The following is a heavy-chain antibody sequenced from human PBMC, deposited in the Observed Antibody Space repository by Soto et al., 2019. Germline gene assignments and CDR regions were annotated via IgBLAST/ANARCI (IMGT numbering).Heavy chain of an antibody. V-gene: IGHV1-69*13. CDR3: ARDPYYYDSSGYYPRYFDY. Sequence: SVKVSCKASGGTFSSYAISWVRQAPGQGLEWMGGIIPIFGTANYAQRFQGRVTITADESTSTAYMELSSLRSEDTAVYYCARDPYYYDSSGYYPRYFDYWGQGTLVTVSS. D-gene: IGHD3-22*01. CDR2: IIPIFGTA. J-gene: IGHJ4*02. CDR1: GGTFSSYA.